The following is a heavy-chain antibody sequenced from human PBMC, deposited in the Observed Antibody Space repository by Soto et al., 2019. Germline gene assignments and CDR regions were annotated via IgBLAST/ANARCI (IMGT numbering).Heavy chain of an antibody. CDR3: ARDLGGWPDY. D-gene: IGHD6-19*01. J-gene: IGHJ4*02. CDR1: GYTFTSYG. V-gene: IGHV1-3*01. Sequence: AASVKVSCKASGYTFTSYGISWVRQAPGQRLEWMGWINAGNGNTKYSQKFQDRVTITRDTSASTAYMELSSLRSEDTAVYYCARDLGGWPDYWGQGTLVTVSS. CDR2: INAGNGNT.